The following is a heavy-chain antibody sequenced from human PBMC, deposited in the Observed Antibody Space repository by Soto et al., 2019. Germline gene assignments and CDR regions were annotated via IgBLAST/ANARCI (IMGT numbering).Heavy chain of an antibody. J-gene: IGHJ3*01. V-gene: IGHV1-3*01. CDR2: VNPSNGYT. CDR1: GYTFLNYA. Sequence: ASVKVSCKASGYTFLNYAIHWVRQAPGQGLEWMGWVNPSNGYTRYSENFQARLSLTRDTSANTAYMELTSLRSEDTAVYYCARRLSAFDVWGQGAVVTVSS. CDR3: ARRLSAFDV.